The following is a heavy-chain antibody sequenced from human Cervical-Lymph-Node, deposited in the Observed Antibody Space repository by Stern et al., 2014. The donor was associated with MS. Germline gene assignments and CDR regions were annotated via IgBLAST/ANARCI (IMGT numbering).Heavy chain of an antibody. D-gene: IGHD3-16*01. CDR1: GFSFSRYD. CDR3: ARGASGYKFNWGPKTYYFGMDV. CDR2: LSDDGSNG. V-gene: IGHV3-30*03. Sequence: VQLVESGGGVVQPGRSLRLSCEASGFSFSRYDMHWVRQAPGKGLEWVAVLSDDGSNGYYADALKGRFTISRDNSKNTLYLQLNSLGDEDTAVYWCARGASGYKFNWGPKTYYFGMDVWGQGTTVSVSS. J-gene: IGHJ6*02.